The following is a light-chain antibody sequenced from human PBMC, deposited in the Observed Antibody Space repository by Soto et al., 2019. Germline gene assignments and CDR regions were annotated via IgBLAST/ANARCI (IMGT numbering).Light chain of an antibody. Sequence: DIPMTHSPSILSASFVDRVTMNYRASQSISSWLAWYQQKPGKAPNLLIHKASHLESGVPPRFSGSGSGTDFTLTISSLQPEDVATYFCQQSYRTPITFGQGTRLEIK. V-gene: IGKV1-5*03. CDR2: KAS. J-gene: IGKJ5*01. CDR3: QQSYRTPIT. CDR1: QSISSW.